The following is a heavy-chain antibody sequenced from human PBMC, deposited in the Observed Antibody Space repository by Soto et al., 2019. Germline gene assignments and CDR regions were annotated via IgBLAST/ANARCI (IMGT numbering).Heavy chain of an antibody. J-gene: IGHJ5*02. CDR2: IDPSDSYT. CDR1: GYSFTSYW. CDR3: ARLPSSGREGGWFDP. Sequence: PGESLKISCKGSGYSFTSYWTSWVRQMPGKGLEWMGRIDPSDSYTNYSPSFQGHVTIPADKSISTAYLQWSSLKASDTAMYYCARLPSSGREGGWFDPWGQGTLVTVSS. D-gene: IGHD6-19*01. V-gene: IGHV5-10-1*01.